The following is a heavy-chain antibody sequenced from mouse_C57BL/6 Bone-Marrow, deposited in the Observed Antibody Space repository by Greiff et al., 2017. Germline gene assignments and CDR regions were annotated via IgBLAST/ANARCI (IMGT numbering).Heavy chain of an antibody. CDR1: GFTFSDYG. CDR3: ARTVVTTVYFDY. D-gene: IGHD1-1*01. V-gene: IGHV5-17*01. Sequence: EVKLVESGGGLVKPGGSLKLSCAASGFTFSDYGMHWVRQAPEKGLEWVAYISSGSSTIYYADTVKGRFTISRDNAKNTLFLQMTRLRSEDTAMYYGARTVVTTVYFDYWGQGTTLTVS. J-gene: IGHJ2*01. CDR2: ISSGSSTI.